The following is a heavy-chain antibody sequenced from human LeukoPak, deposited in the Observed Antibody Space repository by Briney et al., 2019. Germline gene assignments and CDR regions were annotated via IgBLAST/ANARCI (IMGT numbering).Heavy chain of an antibody. CDR2: IKSKTDGGTT. Sequence: GGSLRLSCAASGFTFSNAWMSWVRQAPGKGLEWVGRIKSKTDGGTTDYAAPVKGRFTISRDDSKNTLYLQMNSLKTEDTAVYYCAKDLRGIAVAGPFDYWGQGTLVTVSS. CDR3: AKDLRGIAVAGPFDY. CDR1: GFTFSNAW. D-gene: IGHD6-19*01. J-gene: IGHJ4*02. V-gene: IGHV3-15*01.